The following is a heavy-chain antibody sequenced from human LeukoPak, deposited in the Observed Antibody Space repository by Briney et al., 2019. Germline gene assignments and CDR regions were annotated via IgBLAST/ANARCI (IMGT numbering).Heavy chain of an antibody. CDR3: VRVFAATPAFDY. CDR1: GFTFSSYW. J-gene: IGHJ4*02. V-gene: IGHV3-7*03. CDR2: IKQDGSEK. Sequence: PGGSLRLSCAASGFTFSSYWMSWVRQAPGKGLEWVANIKQDGSEKYYVDSAKGRFTISRDNAKNSLFLQMNSLRAEDTAVYYCVRVFAATPAFDYWGRGTLVTVSS. D-gene: IGHD2-15*01.